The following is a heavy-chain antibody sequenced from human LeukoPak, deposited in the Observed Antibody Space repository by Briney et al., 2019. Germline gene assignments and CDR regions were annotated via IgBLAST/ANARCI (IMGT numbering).Heavy chain of an antibody. D-gene: IGHD3-22*01. CDR2: ISSSSSYI. V-gene: IGHV3-21*01. CDR1: GFTFSSYS. J-gene: IGHJ2*01. CDR3: ARDLLYFDSSGPGYFDL. Sequence: PGGSLRPSCAASGFTFSSYSMNWVRQAPGKGLEWVSSISSSSSYIYYADSVKGRFTISRDNAKNSLYLQMNSLRAEDTAVYYCARDLLYFDSSGPGYFDLWGRGTLVTVSS.